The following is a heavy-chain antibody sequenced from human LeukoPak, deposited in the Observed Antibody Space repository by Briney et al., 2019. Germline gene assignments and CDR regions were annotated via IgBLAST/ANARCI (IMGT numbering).Heavy chain of an antibody. J-gene: IGHJ6*03. V-gene: IGHV3-23*01. CDR1: GFTFTSYA. Sequence: PGGSLRLSCAASGFTFTSYAMSWVRQAPGKGLEWVSVISGSGGSTYYADSVKGRFTISRDNSKNTLYLQMNSLRAEDTAVYYCAKKGDSGYETESPYYYNYMDVWGKGTTVTVSS. CDR3: AKKGDSGYETESPYYYNYMDV. CDR2: ISGSGGST. D-gene: IGHD5-12*01.